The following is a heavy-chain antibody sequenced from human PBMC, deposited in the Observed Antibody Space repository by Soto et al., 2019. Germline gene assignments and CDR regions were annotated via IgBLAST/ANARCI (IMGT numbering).Heavy chain of an antibody. CDR3: VLREGFGELLYAFDI. J-gene: IGHJ3*02. V-gene: IGHV4-38-2*01. CDR1: GYSISSGYY. D-gene: IGHD3-10*01. CDR2: IYHSGST. Sequence: TSETLSLTCAVSGYSISSGYYWGWIRQPPGKGLEWIGSIYHSGSTYYNPSLKSRVTISVDTSKNQFSLKLSSVTAADTAVYYCVLREGFGELLYAFDIWGQGTMVTVSS.